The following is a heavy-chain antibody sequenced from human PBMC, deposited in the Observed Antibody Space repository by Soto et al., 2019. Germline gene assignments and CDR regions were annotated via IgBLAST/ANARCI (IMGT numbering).Heavy chain of an antibody. CDR2: INGSSSTM. V-gene: IGHV3-48*02. Sequence: EVQLVESGGGLVQRGGSLRLSCAASGFTFGIYSMNWVRQAPGKGLEWISYINGSSSTMYYADSVKGRFIIFRDNADNSLYLQMSSLRDADTAVYYCARGDRFRCSGDRCFSDGLFLSWGQGTLVTVSS. CDR3: ARGDRFRCSGDRCFSDGLFLS. D-gene: IGHD2-15*01. CDR1: GFTFGIYS. J-gene: IGHJ5*02.